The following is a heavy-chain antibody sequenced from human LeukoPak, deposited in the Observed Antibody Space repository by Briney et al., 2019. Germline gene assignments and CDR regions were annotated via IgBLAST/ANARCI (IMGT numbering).Heavy chain of an antibody. V-gene: IGHV3-23*01. J-gene: IGHJ5*02. CDR3: AKALGTVVREGGNWFDP. CDR1: GFTFSSYA. CDR2: IGGSGGST. D-gene: IGHD3-10*01. Sequence: GGSLRLSCAASGFTFSSYAMGWVRQAPGKGLEWVSGIGGSGGSTYYADSVKGRFTISRDNSKNTLYLQMNSLRAEDTAVYYCAKALGTVVREGGNWFDPWGQGTLVTVSS.